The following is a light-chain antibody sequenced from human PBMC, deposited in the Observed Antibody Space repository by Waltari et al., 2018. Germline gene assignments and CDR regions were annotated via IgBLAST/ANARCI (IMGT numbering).Light chain of an antibody. J-gene: IGKJ4*01. CDR1: QSVRSN. CDR2: GSS. Sequence: EIMMTQSPATLSVSPGTRVRLSCRDSQSVRSNLAWYQQKSAQSPRLPVYGSSTRATGIPARFSGSGSGTEFTLTISSLQSEDFAVYCCQQNNIWPFTFGGGTKVEIK. CDR3: QQNNIWPFT. V-gene: IGKV3-15*01.